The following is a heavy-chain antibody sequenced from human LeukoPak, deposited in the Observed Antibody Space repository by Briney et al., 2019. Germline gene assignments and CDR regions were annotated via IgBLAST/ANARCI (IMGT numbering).Heavy chain of an antibody. Sequence: SETLSLTCAVSGGSLSSGGYSWSWIRQPPGKGLEWIGYIYNSGSTYYNPSLKSRVTISVDGSKNQSSLKLSSVTAADTAVYYCARNYDGYNIWYFDLWGRGTLVTVSS. CDR2: IYNSGST. CDR1: GGSLSSGGYS. V-gene: IGHV4-30-2*01. CDR3: ARNYDGYNIWYFDL. J-gene: IGHJ2*01. D-gene: IGHD5-24*01.